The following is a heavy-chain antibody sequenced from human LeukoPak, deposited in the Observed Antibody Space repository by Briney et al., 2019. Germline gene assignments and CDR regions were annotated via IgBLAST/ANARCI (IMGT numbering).Heavy chain of an antibody. D-gene: IGHD3-16*01. CDR3: ASWGYYYYYMDV. Sequence: TLSLTCTVSGGSISSGSYYWSWIRQPAGKGLEWIGRIYTSGSTNYNPSLKSRVTISVDTSKNQFSLKLSSVTAADTAVYYCASWGYYYYYMDVWGKGTTVSVSS. CDR2: IYTSGST. V-gene: IGHV4-61*02. CDR1: GGSISSGSYY. J-gene: IGHJ6*03.